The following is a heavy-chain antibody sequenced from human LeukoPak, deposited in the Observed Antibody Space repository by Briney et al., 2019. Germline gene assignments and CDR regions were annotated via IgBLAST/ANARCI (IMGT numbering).Heavy chain of an antibody. Sequence: SETLSLTCTVSGGSISSYYWSWIRQPPGKGLEWIGYIYYSGSTNYNPSLMSRVTISVDTSKNQFSLKLSSVTAADTAVYYCARDPGDATFDYYYYMDVWGKGTTVTVSS. V-gene: IGHV4-59*01. D-gene: IGHD2/OR15-2a*01. CDR3: ARDPGDATFDYYYYMDV. CDR1: GGSISSYY. J-gene: IGHJ6*03. CDR2: IYYSGST.